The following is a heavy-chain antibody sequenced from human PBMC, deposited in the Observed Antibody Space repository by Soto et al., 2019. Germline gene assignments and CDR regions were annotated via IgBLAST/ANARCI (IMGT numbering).Heavy chain of an antibody. J-gene: IGHJ4*02. CDR2: IKQDGSEK. D-gene: IGHD6-13*01. V-gene: IGHV3-7*01. Sequence: EVQLVESGGGLVQPGGSLRLSCAASGFTFSSYGMSWVRQAPGKGLEWVANIKQDGSEKYYVDSVKGRFTISRDNAKNSLYLQMNSLRAEDTAVYYCARDVSWYASHFDYWGQGTLVTVSS. CDR3: ARDVSWYASHFDY. CDR1: GFTFSSYG.